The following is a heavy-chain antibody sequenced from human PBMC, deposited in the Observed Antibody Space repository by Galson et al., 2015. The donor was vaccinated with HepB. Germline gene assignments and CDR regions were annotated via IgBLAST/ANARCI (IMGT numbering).Heavy chain of an antibody. CDR3: AKDQVQGVRWLQWYFDY. Sequence: SLRLSCAASGFTFSSYAMSWVRQAPGKGLEWVSAISGSGGSTYYTDSVKGRFTISRDNSKNTLYLQMNSLRAEDTAVYYCAKDQVQGVRWLQWYFDYWGQGTLVTVSS. D-gene: IGHD5-24*01. V-gene: IGHV3-23*01. CDR2: ISGSGGST. CDR1: GFTFSSYA. J-gene: IGHJ4*02.